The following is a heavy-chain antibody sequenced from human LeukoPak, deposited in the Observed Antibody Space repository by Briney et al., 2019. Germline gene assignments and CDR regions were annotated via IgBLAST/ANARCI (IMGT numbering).Heavy chain of an antibody. CDR2: INHSGST. D-gene: IGHD3-3*01. V-gene: IGHV4-34*01. CDR3: ARGGPYYDFWSGKHNWFDP. CDR1: GGSISSYY. J-gene: IGHJ5*02. Sequence: SETLSLTCTVSGGSISSYYWSWIRQPPGKGLEWIGEINHSGSTNYNPSLKSRVTISVDTSKNQFSLKLSSVTAADTAVYYCARGGPYYDFWSGKHNWFDPWGQGTLVTVSS.